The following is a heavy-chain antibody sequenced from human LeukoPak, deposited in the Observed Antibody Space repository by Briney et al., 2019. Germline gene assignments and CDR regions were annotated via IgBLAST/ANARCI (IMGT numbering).Heavy chain of an antibody. J-gene: IGHJ4*02. D-gene: IGHD6-13*01. Sequence: GGSLRLSCAASGFTFSSYAMHWVRQAPGKGLEWVAVISYDGSNKYYADSVKGRFTISRDNSKNTLYLQMNSLRAEGTAVYYCARDPDSSGIAAAGTDDYWGQGTLVTVSS. CDR3: ARDPDSSGIAAAGTDDY. CDR1: GFTFSSYA. CDR2: ISYDGSNK. V-gene: IGHV3-30*01.